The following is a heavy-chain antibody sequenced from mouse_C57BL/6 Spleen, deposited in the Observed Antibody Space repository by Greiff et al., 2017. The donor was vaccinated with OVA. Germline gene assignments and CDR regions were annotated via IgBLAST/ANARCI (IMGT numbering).Heavy chain of an antibody. D-gene: IGHD2-3*01. V-gene: IGHV4-1*01. CDR2: INPDSSTI. CDR1: GIDFSRYW. J-gene: IGHJ4*01. Sequence: EVHLVESGGCLVQPGGSLKLSCAASGIDFSRYWMSWVRRAPGKGLEWIGEINPDSSTINYAPSLKDKFIISRDNAKNTLYLQMSKVRSEDTALYYCARLGNGYLYYYAMDYWGQGTSVTVSS. CDR3: ARLGNGYLYYYAMDY.